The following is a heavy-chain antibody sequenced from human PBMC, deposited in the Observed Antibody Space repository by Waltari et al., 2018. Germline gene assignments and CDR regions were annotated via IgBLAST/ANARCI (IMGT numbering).Heavy chain of an antibody. D-gene: IGHD6-19*01. J-gene: IGHJ6*02. CDR1: GYTFTSYY. Sequence: QVQLVQSGAEVKKPGASVKVSCKASGYTFTSYYMHWVRQAPGQGLEWMGIINPSGSSKTYAQQFQGRVTMSRDTSTSTVYMELSSLRSEDTAVYYCARERGYTSGWNYYGMDVWGQGTTVIVSS. V-gene: IGHV1-46*01. CDR3: ARERGYTSGWNYYGMDV. CDR2: INPSGSSK.